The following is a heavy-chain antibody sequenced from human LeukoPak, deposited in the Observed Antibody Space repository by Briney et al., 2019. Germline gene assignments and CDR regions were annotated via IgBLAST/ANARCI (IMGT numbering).Heavy chain of an antibody. CDR2: IVPILGIA. CDR3: ARSSSYDPVPI. V-gene: IGHV1-69*02. J-gene: IGHJ4*02. Sequence: SVKVSCKASGGTFSSYTISWVRQAPGQGLEWMGKIVPILGIANYAQKFQGRVTIIADKSTSTAYMELSSLRSEDTVVYYCARSSSYDPVPIWGQGTLVTVSS. CDR1: GGTFSSYT. D-gene: IGHD3-3*01.